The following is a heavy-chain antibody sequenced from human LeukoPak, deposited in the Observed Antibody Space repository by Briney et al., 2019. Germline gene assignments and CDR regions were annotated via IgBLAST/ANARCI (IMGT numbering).Heavy chain of an antibody. V-gene: IGHV3-74*01. CDR3: VSFYETI. Sequence: PGGSLRLSCAASGNYWMHWVRQAPGKGLVWVSHINSDGSWTSYADSVKGRFTISKDNAKNTVYLQMNSLRAEDTAVYYCVSFYETIWGRGTLVTVSS. J-gene: IGHJ4*02. CDR1: GNYW. D-gene: IGHD2/OR15-2a*01. CDR2: INSDGSWT.